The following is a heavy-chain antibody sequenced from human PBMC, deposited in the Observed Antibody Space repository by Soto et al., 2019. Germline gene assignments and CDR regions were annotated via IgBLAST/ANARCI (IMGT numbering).Heavy chain of an antibody. CDR3: ARLSSPPYYYGMDV. V-gene: IGHV4-59*01. Sequence: SETLSLTCTVSGGSISSYYWSWIRQPPGKGLEWIGYIYYSGSTNYNPSLKSRVTISVDTSKNQFSLKLSSVTAADTAVYYCARLSSPPYYYGMDVWGQGTTVTVSS. D-gene: IGHD6-13*01. J-gene: IGHJ6*02. CDR2: IYYSGST. CDR1: GGSISSYY.